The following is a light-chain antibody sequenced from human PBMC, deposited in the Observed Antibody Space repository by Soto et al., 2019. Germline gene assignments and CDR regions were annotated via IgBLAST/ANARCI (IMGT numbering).Light chain of an antibody. CDR3: SSYTSSGTLGL. J-gene: IGLJ2*01. Sequence: QSVLTQPASVSGSPGQSITISCTGTSSDVGGYNSVSWYQHHPGKAPKLMIYDVNSRPSGVSNRFSGSKSGNTASLTISGLQAEDEADYYCSSYTSSGTLGLFGGGTKLTVL. CDR1: SSDVGGYNS. CDR2: DVN. V-gene: IGLV2-14*03.